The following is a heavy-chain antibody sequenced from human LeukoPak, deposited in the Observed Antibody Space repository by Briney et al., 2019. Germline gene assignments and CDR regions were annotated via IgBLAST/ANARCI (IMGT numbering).Heavy chain of an antibody. CDR3: ARESTSWYFDL. Sequence: GGSLRLSCAASGFTVSSNYMSWVRQAPGKGLEWVLVIYSGGSTYYADSVKGRFTISRDNSKNTLYLQMNSLRAEDTAVYYCARESTSWYFDLWGRGTLVTVSS. V-gene: IGHV3-53*01. CDR1: GFTVSSNY. CDR2: IYSGGST. J-gene: IGHJ2*01. D-gene: IGHD2-2*01.